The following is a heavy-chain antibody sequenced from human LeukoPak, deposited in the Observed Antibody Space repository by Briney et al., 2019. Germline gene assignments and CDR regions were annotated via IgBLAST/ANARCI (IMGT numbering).Heavy chain of an antibody. V-gene: IGHV3-20*04. CDR3: ARDASPTYYYDSSGYYYGNY. CDR1: GCTFDDYG. D-gene: IGHD3-22*01. CDR2: INWNGGST. J-gene: IGHJ4*02. Sequence: GGSLRLSCAASGCTFDDYGMSWVRQAPGKGLEWVSGINWNGGSTGYADSVKGRFTISRDNAKNSLYLQMNSLRAEDTALYYCARDASPTYYYDSSGYYYGNYWGQGTLVTVSS.